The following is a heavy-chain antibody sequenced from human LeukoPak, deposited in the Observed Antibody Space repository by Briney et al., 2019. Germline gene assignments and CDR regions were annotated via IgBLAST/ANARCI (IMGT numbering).Heavy chain of an antibody. J-gene: IGHJ4*02. D-gene: IGHD4/OR15-4a*01. V-gene: IGHV3-23*01. Sequence: GGSLRLSCAASGFTFSNYAMSWVRQAPGKGLEWVAETIGNGVNTFHAYSVTGRFTVSRDDSGNALYLNMHRLSLEDEAVSFCAKAPRRQCFGAAWDLFDYWGQGALVTVSS. CDR3: AKAPRRQCFGAAWDLFDY. CDR1: GFTFSNYA. CDR2: TIGNGVNT.